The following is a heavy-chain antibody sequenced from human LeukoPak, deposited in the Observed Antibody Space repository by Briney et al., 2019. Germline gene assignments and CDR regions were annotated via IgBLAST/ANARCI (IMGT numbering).Heavy chain of an antibody. CDR2: ISYDGSNI. J-gene: IGHJ4*02. CDR1: GFTFSNYA. V-gene: IGHV3-30-3*01. CDR3: AREKYAGYYFDY. Sequence: GGSLRLSCAASGFTFSNYAMHWVRQAPGKGLEWVAVISYDGSNIYYADSVKGRFTISRDNSKNTLYLQMNSLRAEDTAVYYCAREKYAGYYFDYWGQGTLVTVSS. D-gene: IGHD2-8*01.